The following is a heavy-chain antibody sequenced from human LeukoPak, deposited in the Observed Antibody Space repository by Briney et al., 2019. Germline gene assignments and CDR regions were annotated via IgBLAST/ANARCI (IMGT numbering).Heavy chain of an antibody. CDR2: ICITGLT. D-gene: IGHD2-8*01. V-gene: IGHV4-4*02. CDR1: GGSIXNXXW. CDR3: SRQNGXXXPFGY. Sequence: SLTXGVSGGSIXNXXWWSWVXXPPXQXLEXIVEICITGLTNYNPSVESRVTRSLDKAKNKLCIKMTTVTAEETAVYYCSRQNGXXXPFGYWGQGILVTX. J-gene: IGHJ4*02.